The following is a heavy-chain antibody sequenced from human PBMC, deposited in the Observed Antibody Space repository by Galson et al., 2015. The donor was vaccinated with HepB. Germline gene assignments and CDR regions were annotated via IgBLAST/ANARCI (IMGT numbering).Heavy chain of an antibody. CDR1: GFTFSSYG. V-gene: IGHV3-33*01. D-gene: IGHD3-10*01. CDR3: ARDGTRFGEPPGVAFDI. J-gene: IGHJ3*02. CDR2: IWYDGSNK. Sequence: SLRLSCAASGFTFSSYGMHWVRQAPGKGLEWVAVIWYDGSNKYYADSVKGRFTISRDNSKNTLYLQMNSLRAEDTAVYYCARDGTRFGEPPGVAFDIWGQGTMVTVSS.